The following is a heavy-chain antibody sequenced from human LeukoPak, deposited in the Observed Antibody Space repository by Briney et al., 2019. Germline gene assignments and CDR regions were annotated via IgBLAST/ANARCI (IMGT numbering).Heavy chain of an antibody. V-gene: IGHV3-23*01. Sequence: GGSLRLSCAASGFTFTTYAMTWVRQAPGKGLEWVSTIGGGGGSTYSADSVNGRFTISRDNSENILYLQMNSLRAEDTAVYYCAKDANYLDSSGYLIPFDFWGQGTLVTVSS. J-gene: IGHJ4*02. CDR3: AKDANYLDSSGYLIPFDF. CDR1: GFTFTTYA. D-gene: IGHD3-22*01. CDR2: IGGGGGST.